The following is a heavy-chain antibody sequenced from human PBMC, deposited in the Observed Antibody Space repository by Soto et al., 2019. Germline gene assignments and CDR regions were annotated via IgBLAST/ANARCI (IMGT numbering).Heavy chain of an antibody. J-gene: IGHJ1*01. CDR2: ISYDGRNK. Sequence: GGSLRLSCAASGFTFSSYVMHWVRQAPGKGLEWVAVISYDGRNKQYADSVKGRFTISRDNSKNTLYLQMNSLRAEDTAVYYCARPPGGNEYFQHWGQGTLVTVSS. V-gene: IGHV3-30*04. D-gene: IGHD3-16*01. CDR3: ARPPGGNEYFQH. CDR1: GFTFSSYV.